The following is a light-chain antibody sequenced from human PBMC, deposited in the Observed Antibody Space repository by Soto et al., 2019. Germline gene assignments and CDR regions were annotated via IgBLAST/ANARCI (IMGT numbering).Light chain of an antibody. CDR1: QSIGLA. CDR3: QQSTDRPPWT. V-gene: IGKV3-11*01. Sequence: ESVLTQSPATLSLSPGEGATLSCSSSQSIGLAIAWYQHKPGQAPRLLIFDASQRATGIPARFRGSGSGTDFTLSIRSLEPEDFAVYYCQQSTDRPPWTFGQGTKVDIK. CDR2: DAS. J-gene: IGKJ1*01.